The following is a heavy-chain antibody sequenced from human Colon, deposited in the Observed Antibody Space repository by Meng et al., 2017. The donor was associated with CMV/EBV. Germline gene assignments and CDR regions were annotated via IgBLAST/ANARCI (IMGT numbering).Heavy chain of an antibody. CDR1: GYTFTSYG. CDR3: ARGRPNWSGVLDY. D-gene: IGHD1-1*01. V-gene: IGHV1-18*01. CDR2: ISGSTGYT. Sequence: QVQLGRSGAEVKEPGASVLVSCRSSGYTFTSYGINWVRQAPGQGLEWMGWISGSTGYTNRAQKFQDRVTMTTDTSTSTAYLALTSLTSNDTAVYYCARGRPNWSGVLDYWGQGTLVTVSS. J-gene: IGHJ4*02.